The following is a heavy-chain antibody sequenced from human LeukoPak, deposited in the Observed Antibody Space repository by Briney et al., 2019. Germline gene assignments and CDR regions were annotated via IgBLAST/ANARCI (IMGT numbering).Heavy chain of an antibody. CDR3: AMYSTLDYFDY. D-gene: IGHD6-13*01. CDR2: IKQDGSEK. J-gene: IGHJ4*02. Sequence: GGSLRLSCAASGFTFSSYWMSWVRQAPGKGLEWVANIKQDGSEKYYVDSVKGRFTISRDNAKNSLYLQMNSLRAEDTAVYYCAMYSTLDYFDYWGQGTLVTVSS. CDR1: GFTFSSYW. V-gene: IGHV3-7*01.